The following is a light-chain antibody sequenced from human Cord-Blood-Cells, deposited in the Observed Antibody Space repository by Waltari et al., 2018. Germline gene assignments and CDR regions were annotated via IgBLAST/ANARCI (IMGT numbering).Light chain of an antibody. CDR1: PSISSY. J-gene: IGKJ2*01. Sequence: DIQMTQSPSSLSASVGDRVTITCRASPSISSYLNWYQQKPGKAPRLLIYAASSLQSGVPSRFSGSGSETDFTLTISSLQPEDFATYYCQQSYSTPRTFGQGTKLEIK. CDR3: QQSYSTPRT. V-gene: IGKV1-39*01. CDR2: AAS.